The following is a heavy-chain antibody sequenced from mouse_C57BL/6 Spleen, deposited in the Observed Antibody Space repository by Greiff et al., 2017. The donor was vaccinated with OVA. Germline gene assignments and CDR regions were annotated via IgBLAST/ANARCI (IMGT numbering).Heavy chain of an antibody. CDR2: INPYNGGT. D-gene: IGHD1-1*01. CDR3: ARSEITTVVKYFDV. CDR1: GYTFTDYY. V-gene: IGHV1-19*01. Sequence: EVQLQQSGPVLVKPGASVKMSCKASGYTFTDYYMNWVKQSHGKSLEWIGVINPYNGGTSYNQKIKGKATLTVDKSSSTAYMELNSLTSEDSAVYYCARSEITTVVKYFDVWGTGTTVTVSS. J-gene: IGHJ1*03.